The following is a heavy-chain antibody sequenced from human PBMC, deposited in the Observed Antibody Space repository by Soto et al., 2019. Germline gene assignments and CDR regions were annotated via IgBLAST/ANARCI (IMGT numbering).Heavy chain of an antibody. D-gene: IGHD3-16*01. CDR3: ARSRGFATRFASFDL. CDR2: IVPLVDIA. V-gene: IGHV1-69*02. CDR1: GGTFSSYT. J-gene: IGHJ4*02. Sequence: QVQLVQSGAEFKKPGSSVKLSCRASGGTFSSYTLNWVRQAPGQGLQWMGKIVPLVDIANYEQKLQGRVTITADKSTNTGYMELNSLISEDTAVYYCARSRGFATRFASFDLWGPGTRVTVSS.